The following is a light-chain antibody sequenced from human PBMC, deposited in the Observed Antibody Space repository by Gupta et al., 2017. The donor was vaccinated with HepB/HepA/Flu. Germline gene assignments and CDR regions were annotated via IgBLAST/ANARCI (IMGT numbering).Light chain of an antibody. CDR1: QTISSY. J-gene: IGKJ1*01. CDR2: TAS. Sequence: IQLTQSPSSLSASVGDRVTITCRASQTISSYLHWYQQKPGKAPNLLIYTASSWQSGVPSRFSGSGSGTDFTLTISSLQPEDVAIYYCQQSYSTPITFGRGTKVEIK. V-gene: IGKV1-39*01. CDR3: QQSYSTPIT.